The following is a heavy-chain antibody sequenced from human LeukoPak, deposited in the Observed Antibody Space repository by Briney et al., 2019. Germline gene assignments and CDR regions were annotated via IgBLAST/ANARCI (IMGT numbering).Heavy chain of an antibody. V-gene: IGHV4-59*01. Sequence: SETLSLTCTVSGDSLHSYYWRWIRQPPAKGLEWIGYIYYSGSTNYNPCLKRQATISVATSKNQFSLKLASVTAADTAVYYCPKGRIQLGYWGQGNLITVSP. D-gene: IGHD5-18*01. CDR3: PKGRIQLGY. J-gene: IGHJ4*02. CDR2: IYYSGST. CDR1: GDSLHSYY.